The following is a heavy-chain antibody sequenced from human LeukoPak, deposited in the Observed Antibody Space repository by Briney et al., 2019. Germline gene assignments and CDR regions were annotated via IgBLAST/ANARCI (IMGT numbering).Heavy chain of an antibody. CDR2: ISYDGSNK. J-gene: IGHJ4*02. V-gene: IGHV3-30-3*01. Sequence: GRSLGLSCAASGFTFSSYAMHWVRQAPGKGLEWVAVISYDGSNKYYADSVKGRFTISRDNSKNTLYLQMNSLRAEDTAVYYCAKGTTYSSSWYAHYWGQGTLVTVSS. CDR1: GFTFSSYA. D-gene: IGHD6-13*01. CDR3: AKGTTYSSSWYAHY.